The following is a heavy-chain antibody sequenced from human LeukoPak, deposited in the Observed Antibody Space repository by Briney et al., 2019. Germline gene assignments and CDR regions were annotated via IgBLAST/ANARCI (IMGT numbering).Heavy chain of an antibody. J-gene: IGHJ5*02. CDR2: ISYDGSNK. V-gene: IGHV3-30*04. Sequence: PGGSLRLSCAASGFTFSGSAMHWVRQAPGKGLEWVAVISYDGSNKYYADSVKGRFTISRDNSKNTLYLQMNSLRAEDTAVYYCAKDHLHWFDPWGQGTLVTVSS. CDR1: GFTFSGSA. D-gene: IGHD3-3*02. CDR3: AKDHLHWFDP.